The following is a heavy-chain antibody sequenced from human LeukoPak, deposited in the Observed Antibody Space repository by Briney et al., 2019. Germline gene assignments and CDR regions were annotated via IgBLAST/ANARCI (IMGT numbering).Heavy chain of an antibody. J-gene: IGHJ4*02. CDR1: GGSISSYY. CDR2: IYSTGST. V-gene: IGHV4-4*07. D-gene: IGHD6-13*01. CDR3: ARQIASAGTAGFDF. Sequence: SETLSLTCTVSGGSISSYYWSWIRRPAGKGLEWIGRIYSTGSTNYNPSLKNRVTMSVDTSKNQFSLRLRSVTAVDTAVYYCARQIASAGTAGFDFWGQGALVTVSS.